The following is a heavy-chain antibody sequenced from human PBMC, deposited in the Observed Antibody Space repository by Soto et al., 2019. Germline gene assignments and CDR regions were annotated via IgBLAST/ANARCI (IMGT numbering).Heavy chain of an antibody. V-gene: IGHV4-39*02. CDR2: IHSSGGT. J-gene: IGHJ4*02. Sequence: QLQESGPGLVKPSETLSLTCTVSLGSVNTADYFWAWIRQPPGKGLEFIGSIHSSGGTFYSPSLKSRASIAIDKSKNYSPLRLTSVTAGDTAVYFWASVVVGATRQSGSDHWGQGTLVTVS. CDR1: LGSVNTADYF. CDR3: ASVVVGATRQSGSDH. D-gene: IGHD2-15*01.